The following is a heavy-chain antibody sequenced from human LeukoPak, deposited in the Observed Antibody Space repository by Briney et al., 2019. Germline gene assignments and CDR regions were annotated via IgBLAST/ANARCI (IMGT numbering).Heavy chain of an antibody. Sequence: ASVKVSCKASGYTFTSYGISWVRQAPGQGLEWMGWISAYNGNTNYAQKLQGRVTMTPDTSTSTAYMALRSLRSDDTAVYCCARWDSGYDWGDYWGQGTLVTVSS. CDR3: ARWDSGYDWGDY. CDR2: ISAYNGNT. J-gene: IGHJ4*02. CDR1: GYTFTSYG. V-gene: IGHV1-18*01. D-gene: IGHD5-12*01.